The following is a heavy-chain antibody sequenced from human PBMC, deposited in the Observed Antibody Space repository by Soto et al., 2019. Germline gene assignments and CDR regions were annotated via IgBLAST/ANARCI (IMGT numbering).Heavy chain of an antibody. CDR1: GFTFSSYA. CDR2: ISSNGGST. CDR3: ARERYCSSTSCYLAHDAFDI. V-gene: IGHV3-64*01. J-gene: IGHJ3*02. D-gene: IGHD2-2*01. Sequence: GGSLRLSCAASGFTFSSYAMHWVRQAPGKGLEYVSAISSNGGSTYYANSVKGRFTISRDNSKNTLYLQMGSLRAEDMAVYYCARERYCSSTSCYLAHDAFDIWGQGTMVTVSS.